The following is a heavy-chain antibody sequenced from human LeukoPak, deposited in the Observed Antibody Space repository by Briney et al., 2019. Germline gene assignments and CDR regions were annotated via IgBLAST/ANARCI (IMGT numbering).Heavy chain of an antibody. V-gene: IGHV4-34*01. Sequence: GSLRLSCAASGFTVSSNYMSWIRQSPGKGLEWIGDINPSGSTYHNPSLKSRLTISVDTSKNQFSLKLRSVTAADTAVYYCARGRHDITMIVVVMTSVSYYLDVWGKGTTVTVS. CDR3: ARGRHDITMIVVVMTSVSYYLDV. J-gene: IGHJ6*03. D-gene: IGHD3-22*01. CDR1: GFTVSSNY. CDR2: INPSGST.